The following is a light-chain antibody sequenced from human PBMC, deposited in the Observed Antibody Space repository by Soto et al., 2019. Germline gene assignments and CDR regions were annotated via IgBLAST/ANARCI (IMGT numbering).Light chain of an antibody. J-gene: IGLJ1*01. CDR2: ANT. V-gene: IGLV1-40*01. CDR3: QSYDSSLSGYV. Sequence: QSVLTQPPSVSGAPGQKVTISCTDSSSNIGAGYDVHWYQQLPGTAPKLLIYANTNRPSGVPDRFSGSKSGTSASLAITGLQAEDEADYYCQSYDSSLSGYVFGTGTKLTVL. CDR1: SSNIGAGYD.